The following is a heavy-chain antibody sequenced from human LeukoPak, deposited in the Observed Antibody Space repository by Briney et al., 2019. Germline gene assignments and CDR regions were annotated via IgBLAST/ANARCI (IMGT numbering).Heavy chain of an antibody. CDR3: ARRADYYDSSGYDS. CDR1: GNNFVNFW. CDR2: IHPTDSET. Sequence: HGESLKISCKDSGNNFVNFWIGWVRQLPGKGLEWMGIIHPTDSETLYSPSFQGQVTISADKSISTAYLQWSSLKASDTAMYYCARRADYYDSSGYDSWGQGTLVTVSS. D-gene: IGHD3-22*01. J-gene: IGHJ5*01. V-gene: IGHV5-51*01.